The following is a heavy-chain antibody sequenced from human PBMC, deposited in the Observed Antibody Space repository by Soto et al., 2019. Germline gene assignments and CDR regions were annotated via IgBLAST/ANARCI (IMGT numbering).Heavy chain of an antibody. D-gene: IGHD3-16*02. V-gene: IGHV3-74*01. CDR1: GFTFSSYW. Sequence: EVQLVESGGGLVQPGGSLRLSCAASGFTFSSYWMHWVRQAPGKGLVWVSRINSDGSSTSYADSVKGRFTISRDNAKNKLYLQMNSLRAEDTAVYYCARGGGDYVWGSYPHDYWGQGTLVTVSS. J-gene: IGHJ4*02. CDR3: ARGGGDYVWGSYPHDY. CDR2: INSDGSST.